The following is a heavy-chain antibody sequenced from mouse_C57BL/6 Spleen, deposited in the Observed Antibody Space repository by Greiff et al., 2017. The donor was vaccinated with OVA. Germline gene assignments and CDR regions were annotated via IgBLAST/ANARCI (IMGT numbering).Heavy chain of an antibody. V-gene: IGHV1-61*01. J-gene: IGHJ3*01. CDR3: ARRGSSYGFAY. CDR2: IYPSDSET. CDR1: GYTFTSYW. Sequence: QVQLQQPGAELVRPGSSVKLSCKASGYTFTSYWMDWVKQRPGQGLEWIGNIYPSDSETHYTQKFKDKAKLTVDKSSSTAYMQLSSLASAVSAVYYFARRGSSYGFAYWGKGTLVTVSA. D-gene: IGHD1-1*01.